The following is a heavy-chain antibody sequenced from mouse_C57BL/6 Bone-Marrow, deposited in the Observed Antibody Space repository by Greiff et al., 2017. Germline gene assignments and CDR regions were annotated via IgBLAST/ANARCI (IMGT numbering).Heavy chain of an antibody. CDR2: ISDGGSYT. CDR1: GFTFSSYA. J-gene: IGHJ2*01. D-gene: IGHD1-1*01. Sequence: EVQRVESGGGLVKPGGSLKLSCAASGFTFSSYAMSWVRQTPEKRLEWVATISDGGSYTYYPDNVKGRFTISRDNAKNNLYLQMSHLKSEDTAMYYCAREFPDYYGSSYDYFDYWGQGTTLTVSS. V-gene: IGHV5-4*01. CDR3: AREFPDYYGSSYDYFDY.